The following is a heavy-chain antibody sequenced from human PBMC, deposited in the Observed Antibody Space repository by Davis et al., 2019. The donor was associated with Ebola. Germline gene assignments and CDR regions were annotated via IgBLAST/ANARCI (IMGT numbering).Heavy chain of an antibody. CDR2: IIPIFGTA. Sequence: VKVSCKASGGTFSSSAISWVRQAPGQGLEWMGGIIPIFGTANYAQKFQGRVTITADKSTSTAYMELSSLRFEDTAVYYCARDRDSDFDYWGQGTLVTVSS. CDR3: ARDRDSDFDY. D-gene: IGHD2-21*01. V-gene: IGHV1-69*06. J-gene: IGHJ4*02. CDR1: GGTFSSSA.